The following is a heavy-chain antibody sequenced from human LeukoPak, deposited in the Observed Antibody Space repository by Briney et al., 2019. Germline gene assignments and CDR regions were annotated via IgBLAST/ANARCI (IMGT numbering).Heavy chain of an antibody. J-gene: IGHJ3*02. V-gene: IGHV4-59*01. D-gene: IGHD5-24*01. CDR2: IYYSRST. CDR1: GGSISSYY. Sequence: SETLSLTCTVSGGSISSYYWSWIRQPPGKGLEWIGYIYYSRSTSYNPSLRSRVTISVDTSKNQFSLKLYSVTAADTAVYYCARAGTLQSNPSAFDIWGQGTMVTVSS. CDR3: ARAGTLQSNPSAFDI.